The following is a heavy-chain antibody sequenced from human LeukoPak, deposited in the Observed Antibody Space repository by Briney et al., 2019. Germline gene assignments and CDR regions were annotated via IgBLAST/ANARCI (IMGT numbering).Heavy chain of an antibody. D-gene: IGHD3-10*01. Sequence: SVKVSCKASGFTFTISAVQWVRQARGQRLEWIGWIVVGSGSTYYAQTFQERVTITRDMSTRTAYMELSSLRSEDTAVYYCATDGSHYYGPGSYRYWGQGTLVTVSS. CDR3: ATDGSHYYGPGSYRY. CDR2: IVVGSGST. V-gene: IGHV1-58*01. J-gene: IGHJ4*02. CDR1: GFTFTISA.